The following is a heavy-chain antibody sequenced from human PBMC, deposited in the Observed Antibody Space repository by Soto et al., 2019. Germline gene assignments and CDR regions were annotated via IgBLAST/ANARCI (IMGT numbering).Heavy chain of an antibody. CDR3: ARHDGFSSGWIFDY. V-gene: IGHV4-39*01. CDR2: IYYHGNT. D-gene: IGHD6-19*01. CDR1: GGPISRQTYS. Sequence: NPSENLSLTCAVSGGPISRQTYSWGWIRQPPGKSLEWIGTIYYHGNTYSNPSLKSRVTISVDTSNNQLSLKLRSVTAADTAVYYCARHDGFSSGWIFDYWGHGTLVTVS. J-gene: IGHJ4*01.